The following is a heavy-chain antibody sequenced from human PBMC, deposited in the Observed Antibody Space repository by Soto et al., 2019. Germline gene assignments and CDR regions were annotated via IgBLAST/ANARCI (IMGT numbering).Heavy chain of an antibody. CDR1: GFTFSSYS. J-gene: IGHJ4*02. Sequence: GWSLRLSCAASGFTFSSYSMNWVRQAPGKGLEWVSSISSSSSYIYYADSVKGRFTISRDNAKNSLYLQMNSLRAEDTAVYYCARDGNYDETDYWGQGTLVTVSS. D-gene: IGHD1-7*01. CDR3: ARDGNYDETDY. CDR2: ISSSSSYI. V-gene: IGHV3-21*01.